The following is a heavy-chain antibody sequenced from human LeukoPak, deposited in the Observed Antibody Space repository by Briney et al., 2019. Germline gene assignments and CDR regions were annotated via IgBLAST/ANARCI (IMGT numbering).Heavy chain of an antibody. CDR1: GFTFSNYA. V-gene: IGHV3-23*01. CDR2: ISGSGDTT. Sequence: GGSLRLSCAASGFTFSNYAINWVRQAPGMGLGWVSGISGSGDTTYYADSVKGRFTISRDNSKNTVNLQLNSLRAEETAVYYCAKRGAPGIKDAFEIWGQGTMVTVSS. J-gene: IGHJ3*02. CDR3: AKRGAPGIKDAFEI.